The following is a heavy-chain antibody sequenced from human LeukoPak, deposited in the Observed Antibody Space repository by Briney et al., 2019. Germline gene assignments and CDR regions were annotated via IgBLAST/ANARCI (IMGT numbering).Heavy chain of an antibody. J-gene: IGHJ3*02. CDR3: ARRPSNWAFDI. D-gene: IGHD2-2*01. CDR1: GGSITGYY. CDR2: IYYSGST. Sequence: SETLFLTCTVSGGSITGYYWSWIRQPPGKGLEWIGCIYYSGSTNYNPSLESRVTISVDTSKNQFSLKLTSVTAADTAVYYCARRPSNWAFDIWGQGTMVTVSS. V-gene: IGHV4-59*08.